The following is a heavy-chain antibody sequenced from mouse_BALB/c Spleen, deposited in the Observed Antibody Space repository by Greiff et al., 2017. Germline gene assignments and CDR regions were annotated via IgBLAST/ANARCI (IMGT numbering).Heavy chain of an antibody. CDR3: ARLDDYFDY. V-gene: IGHV3-2*02. Sequence: EVMLVESGPGLVKPSQSLSLTCTVTGYSITSDYAWNWIRQFPGNKLEWMGYISYSGSTSYNPSLKSRISITRDTSKNQFFLQLNSVTTEDTATYYCARLDDYFDYWGQGTTLTVSS. J-gene: IGHJ2*01. CDR1: GYSITSDYA. CDR2: ISYSGST. D-gene: IGHD2-3*01.